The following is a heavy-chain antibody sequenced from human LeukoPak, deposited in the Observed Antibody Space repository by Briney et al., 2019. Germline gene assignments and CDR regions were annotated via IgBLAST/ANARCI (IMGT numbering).Heavy chain of an antibody. CDR2: IWYDGSNK. V-gene: IGHV3-33*06. J-gene: IGHJ4*02. CDR3: AKVGSWNYDV. D-gene: IGHD2-15*01. CDR1: GFTFSSYG. Sequence: GGSLRLSRAASGFTFSSYGMHWVRQAPGKGLEWVAVIWYDGSNKYYADSVKGRFTIPRDNSKNTLYLQVNSLRAEDTAVYYCAKVGSWNYDVWGQGTLVTVSS.